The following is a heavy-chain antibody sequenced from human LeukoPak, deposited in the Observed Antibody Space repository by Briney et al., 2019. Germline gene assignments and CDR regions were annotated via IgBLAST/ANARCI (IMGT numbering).Heavy chain of an antibody. CDR2: IHPTSGVT. J-gene: IGHJ4*02. D-gene: IGHD3-9*01. V-gene: IGHV1-2*02. CDR1: GYKFTNYY. CDR3: ARSPHILTGEKFEY. Sequence: ASVKVSCKASGYKFTNYYMHWVRQAPGQGLEWMGWIHPTSGVTKYAQKFQGRVTMTRDTSISTAYMEVIRLRSDDTAVYYCARSPHILTGEKFEYWGQGTRVTVSS.